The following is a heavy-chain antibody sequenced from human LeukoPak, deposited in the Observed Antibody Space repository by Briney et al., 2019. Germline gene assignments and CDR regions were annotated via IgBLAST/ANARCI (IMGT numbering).Heavy chain of an antibody. V-gene: IGHV1-2*02. D-gene: IGHD5-12*01. CDR3: ARQATPLAAFDI. CDR1: GYTFTGYY. J-gene: IGHJ3*02. CDR2: INPNSGGT. Sequence: ASVKVSCTASGYTFTGYYMHWVRQAPGQGLEWVGWINPNSGGTNYAQKFQGRVTMTRDTSISTAYMELSRLRSDDTAVYYCARQATPLAAFDIWGQETLVTVSS.